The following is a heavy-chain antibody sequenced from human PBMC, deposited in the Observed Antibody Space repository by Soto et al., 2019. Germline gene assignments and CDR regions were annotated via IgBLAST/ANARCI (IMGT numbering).Heavy chain of an antibody. CDR2: ISYDGSNK. J-gene: IGHJ6*02. Sequence: QVQLVESGGGVVQPGRSLRLSCAASGFTFSSYAMHWVRQAPGKGLEWVAVISYDGSNKYYADSVKGRFTISRDNSKNTLYLQMNSLRAEDTAVYYCARVYGIDVWGQGTTVTVSS. CDR3: ARVYGIDV. CDR1: GFTFSSYA. V-gene: IGHV3-30-3*01.